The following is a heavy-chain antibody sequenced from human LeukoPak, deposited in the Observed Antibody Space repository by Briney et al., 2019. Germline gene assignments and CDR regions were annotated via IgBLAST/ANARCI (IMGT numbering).Heavy chain of an antibody. CDR1: GFTFSSYS. CDR2: IKQDGSEK. D-gene: IGHD3-9*01. CDR3: ARETGTYYDILTGYYKNREFDY. V-gene: IGHV3-7*01. J-gene: IGHJ4*02. Sequence: PGGSLRLSCAASGFTFSSYSMNWVRQAPGKGLEWVANIKQDGSEKYYVDSVKGRFTISRDNAKNSLYLQMNSLRAEDTAVYYCARETGTYYDILTGYYKNREFDYWGQGTLVTVSS.